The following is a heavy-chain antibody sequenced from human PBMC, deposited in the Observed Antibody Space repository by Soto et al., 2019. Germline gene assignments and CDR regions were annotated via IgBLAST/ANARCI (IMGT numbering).Heavy chain of an antibody. Sequence: QVQLVESGGGVVQPGRSLRLSCAASGFTFSSYAMHWVRQAPGKGLEWVAVISYDGSNKYYADSVKGRFTISRDNSKNTLYLQMNSLRAEDTAVYYCARCITIFGVVTLHYGMDVWGQGTTVTVSS. CDR3: ARCITIFGVVTLHYGMDV. J-gene: IGHJ6*02. CDR2: ISYDGSNK. V-gene: IGHV3-30-3*01. CDR1: GFTFSSYA. D-gene: IGHD3-3*01.